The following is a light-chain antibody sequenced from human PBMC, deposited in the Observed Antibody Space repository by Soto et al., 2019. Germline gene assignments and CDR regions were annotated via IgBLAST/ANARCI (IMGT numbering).Light chain of an antibody. V-gene: IGKV3-11*01. Sequence: EIVLTQSPATLSLSPGDRATLSCTASHSVSNYLAWYQQKPGQSPRLLIYGASHRATGIPGRFSGSGSGTSFTLTISSLEPEDFAVYYCQQRSSWPPAISFGQGTRLEIK. CDR3: QQRSSWPPAIS. CDR2: GAS. J-gene: IGKJ5*01. CDR1: HSVSNY.